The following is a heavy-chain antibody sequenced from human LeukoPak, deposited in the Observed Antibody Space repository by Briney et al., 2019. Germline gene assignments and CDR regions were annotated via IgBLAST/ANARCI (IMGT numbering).Heavy chain of an antibody. CDR2: ISSSGSTI. V-gene: IGHV3-48*03. Sequence: PGGSLRLSCAASGFTFSSYEMNWVRQAPGKGVEWVSYISSSGSTIYYADSVKGRFTISRDNAKNSLYLQMNSLRAEDTAVYYCARDKSSGALGYWGQGTLVTVSS. D-gene: IGHD3-22*01. CDR3: ARDKSSGALGY. J-gene: IGHJ4*02. CDR1: GFTFSSYE.